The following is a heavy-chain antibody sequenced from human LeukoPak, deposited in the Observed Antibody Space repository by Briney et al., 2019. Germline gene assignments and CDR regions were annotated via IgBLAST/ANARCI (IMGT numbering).Heavy chain of an antibody. CDR2: INMDASSI. V-gene: IGHV3-74*01. D-gene: IGHD1-26*01. Sequence: GRSLRLACAAAGFTFSSYWPHWVRQAPGNGLVWVSLINMDASSISYADCLKGRFTISRDNDKNTLHLQMNSLRADDTAVYDCESTASYSGNYYGYFQRWGQGTLVTVSS. J-gene: IGHJ1*01. CDR1: GFTFSSYW. CDR3: ESTASYSGNYYGYFQR.